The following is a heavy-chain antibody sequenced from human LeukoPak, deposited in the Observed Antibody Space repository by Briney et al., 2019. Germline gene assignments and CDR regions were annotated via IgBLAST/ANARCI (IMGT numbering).Heavy chain of an antibody. D-gene: IGHD1-26*01. Sequence: GGSLRLSCVASGFSFSNYALIWVRQAPGKGPEWVSSIRVGGDGPHYSDSVKGRFTISRDNSKNTLYLQMNSLRAEDTAVYYCAKDVDSGSYYFDYWGQGTLVTVSS. J-gene: IGHJ4*02. V-gene: IGHV3-23*01. CDR2: IRVGGDGP. CDR1: GFSFSNYA. CDR3: AKDVDSGSYYFDY.